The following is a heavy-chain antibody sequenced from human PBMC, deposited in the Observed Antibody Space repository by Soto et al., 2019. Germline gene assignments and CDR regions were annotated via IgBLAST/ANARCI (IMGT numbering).Heavy chain of an antibody. D-gene: IGHD2-2*01. V-gene: IGHV3-23*01. CDR3: ASRPRSYIVVVPAPFDY. CDR1: GFTFSSYA. Sequence: GGSLRLSCAASGFTFSSYAMSWVRQAPGKGLEWVSAISGSGGSTYYADSVKGRFTISRDNSKNTVYLQMNSLRAEDTAVYYCASRPRSYIVVVPAPFDYWGQGTPVTVSS. CDR2: ISGSGGST. J-gene: IGHJ4*02.